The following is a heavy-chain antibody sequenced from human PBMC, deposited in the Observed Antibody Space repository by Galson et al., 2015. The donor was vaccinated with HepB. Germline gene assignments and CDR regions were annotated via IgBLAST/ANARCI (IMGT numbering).Heavy chain of an antibody. J-gene: IGHJ3*02. CDR2: IYTGGST. CDR3: ARERRITIFGVVTPDAFDI. Sequence: IGRIYTGGSTNYNPSLKSRVTMSVDTSKNQFSLKLSSVTAADTAVYYCARERRITIFGVVTPDAFDIWGQGTMVTVSS. V-gene: IGHV4-4*07. D-gene: IGHD3-3*01.